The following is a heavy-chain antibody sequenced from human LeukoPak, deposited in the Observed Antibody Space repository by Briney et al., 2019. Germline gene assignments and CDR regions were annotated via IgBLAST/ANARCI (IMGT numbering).Heavy chain of an antibody. V-gene: IGHV3-21*01. CDR1: GFTFSSYS. J-gene: IGHJ4*02. D-gene: IGHD1-26*01. CDR3: ARYSGSYDGEFDY. Sequence: SGGSLRLSCAASGFTFSSYSMNWVRQAPGKGLEWVSSISSSSSYIYYADSVKGRFTISRDNAKNSLYLQMNSLRAEDTAVYYCARYSGSYDGEFDYWGQGTLVTVSS. CDR2: ISSSSSYI.